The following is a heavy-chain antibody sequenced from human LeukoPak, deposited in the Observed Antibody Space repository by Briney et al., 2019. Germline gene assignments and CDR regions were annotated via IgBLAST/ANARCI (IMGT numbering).Heavy chain of an antibody. D-gene: IGHD3-22*01. CDR2: ISSSSSYI. J-gene: IGHJ4*02. V-gene: IGHV3-21*01. CDR3: ARDAEYYYDSSGYYGY. CDR1: GFTFSSYS. Sequence: GGSLRLSCAASGFTFSSYSMNWVRQAPGKGLEWVSSISSSSSYIYYADSVKGRFTISRDNAKNSLYLQMNSLRAEDTAVYYCARDAEYYYDSSGYYGYWGQGTLVAVSS.